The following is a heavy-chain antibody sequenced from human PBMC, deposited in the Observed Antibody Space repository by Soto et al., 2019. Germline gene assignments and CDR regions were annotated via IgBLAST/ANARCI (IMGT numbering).Heavy chain of an antibody. CDR1: GGSISSSSYY. V-gene: IGHV4-39*01. J-gene: IGHJ6*02. Sequence: SETLSLTCTVSGGSISSSSYYWGWIRQHPGKGLEWIGCTYYSGRTYYNPSLTSRVTISVDTPENQFSLKLSSVTAADTAVYYCASEYRSQADYYYGMVVWRQGTSDTVSS. CDR3: ASEYRSQADYYYGMVV. CDR2: TYYSGRT. D-gene: IGHD5-12*01.